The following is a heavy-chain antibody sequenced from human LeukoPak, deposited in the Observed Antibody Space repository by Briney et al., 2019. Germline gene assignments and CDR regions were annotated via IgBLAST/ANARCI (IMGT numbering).Heavy chain of an antibody. CDR1: GYSFTSYW. D-gene: IGHD2-15*01. CDR2: IYPGDSDT. CDR3: ARGVGDSFVYYYYYMDV. J-gene: IGHJ6*03. V-gene: IGHV5-51*01. Sequence: GESLKISCKGSGYSFTSYWIGWVRQMPGKGLEWMGIIYPGDSDTRYSPSFQGQVTISADKSISTAYLQWSSLKASDTAMYYCARGVGDSFVYYYYYMDVWGKGTTVTVSS.